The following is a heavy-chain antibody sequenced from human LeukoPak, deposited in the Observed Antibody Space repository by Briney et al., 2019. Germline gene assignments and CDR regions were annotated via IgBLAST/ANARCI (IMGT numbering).Heavy chain of an antibody. D-gene: IGHD5-12*01. CDR1: GYTLTELS. J-gene: IGHJ4*02. Sequence: ASVKVSCKVSGYTLTELSMHWVRQAPGKGLEWMGGFDPVDGETIYAQKFQGRVTMTEDTSTDTAYMELSSLRSEDTAVYYCATDLFGNSGYGVDFDYWGRGTLVTVSS. CDR2: FDPVDGET. V-gene: IGHV1-24*01. CDR3: ATDLFGNSGYGVDFDY.